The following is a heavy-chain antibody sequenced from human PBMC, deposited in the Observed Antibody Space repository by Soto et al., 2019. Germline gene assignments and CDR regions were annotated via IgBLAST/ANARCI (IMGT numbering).Heavy chain of an antibody. CDR2: INTAGDT. CDR1: GFTFRNYG. D-gene: IGHD3-3*01. J-gene: IGHJ6*02. V-gene: IGHV3-13*01. Sequence: GSLRLSCAASGFTFRNYGLHWVRQTTGKGQEWVSSINTAGDTYYPGSVKGRFTISRENAKNSLYLQMNSLRAGDTAVYYCAREVRITIFGVVIGGPLDVWGQGTTVTVSS. CDR3: AREVRITIFGVVIGGPLDV.